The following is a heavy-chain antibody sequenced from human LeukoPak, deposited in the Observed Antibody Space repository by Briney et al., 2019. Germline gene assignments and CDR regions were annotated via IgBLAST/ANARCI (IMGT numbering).Heavy chain of an antibody. CDR3: AKDHRADNVFDY. D-gene: IGHD1-26*01. CDR1: GFTFSSYG. Sequence: PGGSLRLSCAASGFTFSSYGMHWVRQAPGKGLEWVAFIRYDGSNKYYADSVKGRFTISRDNSKNTLYLQMNSLRAEDTAVYYCAKDHRADNVFDYWGQGTLVTVSS. CDR2: IRYDGSNK. J-gene: IGHJ4*02. V-gene: IGHV3-30*02.